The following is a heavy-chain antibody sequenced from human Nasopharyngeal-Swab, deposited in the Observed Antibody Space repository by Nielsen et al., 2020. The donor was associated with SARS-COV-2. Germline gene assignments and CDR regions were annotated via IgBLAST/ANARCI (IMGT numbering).Heavy chain of an antibody. CDR3: ARQAPHYDFWSGSAYYMDV. D-gene: IGHD3-3*01. CDR1: GYSFTSYW. Sequence: KVSCKGSGYSFTSYWIGWGRQMPGKGLEWMGIIYPGDSDTRYSPSFQGQVTISADKSISTAYLQWSSLKASDTAMYYCARQAPHYDFWSGSAYYMDVWGKGTTVTVSS. J-gene: IGHJ6*03. CDR2: IYPGDSDT. V-gene: IGHV5-51*01.